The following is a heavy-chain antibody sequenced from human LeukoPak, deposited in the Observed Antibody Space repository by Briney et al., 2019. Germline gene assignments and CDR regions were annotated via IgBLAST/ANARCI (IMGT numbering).Heavy chain of an antibody. Sequence: PGGSLRLSCAASGFTLSSYSMSWVRQPPGKGLQWVANIKQDGSEEYCVASVKGRFTISRDNAKNSLYLQMNSLRAEDTAVYYCAAYYSSSWDYWGQGTLVTVSA. CDR2: IKQDGSEE. V-gene: IGHV3-7*01. J-gene: IGHJ4*02. D-gene: IGHD6-13*01. CDR1: GFTLSSYS. CDR3: AAYYSSSWDY.